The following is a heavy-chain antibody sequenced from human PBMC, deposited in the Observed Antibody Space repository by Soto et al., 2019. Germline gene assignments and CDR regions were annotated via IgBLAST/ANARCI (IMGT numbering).Heavy chain of an antibody. CDR2: INHSGST. J-gene: IGHJ3*02. Sequence: QVQLQQWGAGLLKPSETLSLTCAVYGGSFSGYYWSWIRQPPGKGLEWIGEINHSGSTNYNPSLKSRVTISVDTSKNQFSLKLSSVTAADTAVYYCARKTGPRIAAAGTRFDIWGQGTMVTLSS. CDR3: ARKTGPRIAAAGTRFDI. D-gene: IGHD6-13*01. CDR1: GGSFSGYY. V-gene: IGHV4-34*01.